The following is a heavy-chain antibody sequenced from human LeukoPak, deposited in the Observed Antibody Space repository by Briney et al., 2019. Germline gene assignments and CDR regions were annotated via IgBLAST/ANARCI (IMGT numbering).Heavy chain of an antibody. CDR3: ARGWSIWFGESPLN. J-gene: IGHJ4*02. V-gene: IGHV1-2*06. Sequence: ASVKVSCKASGYTFTGYYMHWVRQAPGQGLEWMGRINPNSGGTNYAQKFQGRVTMTRDTSISTAYMELGRLRSDDTAVYYCARGWSIWFGESPLNWGQGTLVTVSS. CDR1: GYTFTGYY. CDR2: INPNSGGT. D-gene: IGHD3-10*01.